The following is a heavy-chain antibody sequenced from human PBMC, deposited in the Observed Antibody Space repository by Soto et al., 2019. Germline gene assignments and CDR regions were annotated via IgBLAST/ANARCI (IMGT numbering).Heavy chain of an antibody. CDR3: AKPKDSSGYYYYFDY. CDR2: ISYDGSNK. J-gene: IGHJ4*02. Sequence: QVQLVESGGGVVQPGRSLRLSCAASGFTFSSYGMHWVRQAPGKGLEWVAVISYDGSNKYYADSVKGRFTISRDNSKNTLYLQMNSLRAEDTAVYYCAKPKDSSGYYYYFDYWGQGTLVTVSS. CDR1: GFTFSSYG. V-gene: IGHV3-30*18. D-gene: IGHD3-22*01.